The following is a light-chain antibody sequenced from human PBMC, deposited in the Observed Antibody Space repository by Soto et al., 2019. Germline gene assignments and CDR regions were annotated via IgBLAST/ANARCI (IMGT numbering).Light chain of an antibody. CDR3: QQYNNWPPIT. V-gene: IGKV3-15*01. CDR2: GAS. J-gene: IGKJ5*01. CDR1: QSVSSK. Sequence: EIVLTHSQATLSVSLRERATLCFSFSQSVSSKLAWYQQKPGQAPRLLIYGASTRATGIPARFSGSGSGTEFTLTISSLQSEDFAVYYCQQYNNWPPITFGQGTRLENK.